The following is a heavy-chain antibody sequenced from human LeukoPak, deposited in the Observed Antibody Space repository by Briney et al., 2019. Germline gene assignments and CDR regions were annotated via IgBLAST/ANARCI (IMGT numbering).Heavy chain of an antibody. J-gene: IGHJ4*02. CDR2: ISAYNGNT. V-gene: IGHV1-18*04. D-gene: IGHD3-22*01. CDR3: ARDSRYYSD. Sequence: ASVKVSCKASGYTFTGYYMHWVRQAPGQGLEWMGWISAYNGNTNYAQKLQGRVTMTTDTSTSTAYMELRSLRSDDTAVYYCARDSRYYSDWGQGTLVTVSS. CDR1: GYTFTGYY.